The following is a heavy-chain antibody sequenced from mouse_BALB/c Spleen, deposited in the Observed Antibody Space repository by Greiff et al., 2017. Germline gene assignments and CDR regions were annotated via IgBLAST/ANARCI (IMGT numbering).Heavy chain of an antibody. D-gene: IGHD2-2*01. CDR3: ARWLPAMDY. Sequence: QVQLQQSGAELVRPGVSVKISCKGSGYTFTDYAMHWVKQSHAKSLEWIGVISTYYGDASYNQKFKGKATMTVDKSSSTAYMELARLTSEDSAIYYCARWLPAMDYWGQGTSVTVSS. CDR2: ISTYYGDA. J-gene: IGHJ4*01. CDR1: GYTFTDYA. V-gene: IGHV1S137*01.